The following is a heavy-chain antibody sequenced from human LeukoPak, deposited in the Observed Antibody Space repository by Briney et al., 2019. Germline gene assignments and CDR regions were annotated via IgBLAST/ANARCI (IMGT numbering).Heavy chain of an antibody. CDR2: ISSSSYI. CDR3: ARDGPYCGGDCYSLEYFQH. Sequence: GGSLRLSCAASGFTFSSYSMNWVRQAPGKGLEWVSSISSSSYIYYANSVKGRFTISRDNAKNSLYLQMNSLRAEDTAVYYCARDGPYCGGDCYSLEYFQHWGQGTLVTVSS. CDR1: GFTFSSYS. D-gene: IGHD2-21*02. V-gene: IGHV3-21*01. J-gene: IGHJ1*01.